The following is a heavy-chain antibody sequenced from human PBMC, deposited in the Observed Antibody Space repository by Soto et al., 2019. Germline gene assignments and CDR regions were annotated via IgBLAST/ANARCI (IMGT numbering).Heavy chain of an antibody. CDR1: GYTFTYYY. V-gene: IGHV1-46*01. Sequence: ASVKVSCKASGYTFTYYYVHWVRQAPGQGFEWMGVISPSAGSTSYAQKIQGRVTMTRDTSTSTVYMELGSLRSEDTAVYYCARSPYSSGSYYPIDYWGQGTLVTVSS. CDR2: ISPSAGST. D-gene: IGHD3-22*01. J-gene: IGHJ4*02. CDR3: ARSPYSSGSYYPIDY.